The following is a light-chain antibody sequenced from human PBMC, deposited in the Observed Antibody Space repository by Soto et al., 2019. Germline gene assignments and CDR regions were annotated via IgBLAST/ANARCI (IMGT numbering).Light chain of an antibody. CDR2: GKN. CDR3: QSYDAGLSGV. Sequence: QSVLTQPPSVSGAPGQTVTISCTGSSSNIGAGYDVHWYQRVSGTAPTLLIYGKNNRPSGVPDRFSGSKSGTSASLVITGLQSEDEADYFCQSYDAGLSGVFGGGTKLTVL. V-gene: IGLV1-40*01. J-gene: IGLJ3*02. CDR1: SSNIGAGYD.